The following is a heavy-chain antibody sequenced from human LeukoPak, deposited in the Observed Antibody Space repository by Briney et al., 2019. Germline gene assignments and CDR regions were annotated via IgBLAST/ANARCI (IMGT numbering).Heavy chain of an antibody. D-gene: IGHD2-15*01. CDR2: ISGSGGST. CDR3: ARLRYCSGGSCYSGYIDY. Sequence: GGSLRLSCAASGFTFSSYAMSWVRQAPGKGLEWVSAISGSGGSTYYADSVKGRFTISRDNAKNSLYLQMNSLRAEDTAVYYCARLRYCSGGSCYSGYIDYWGQGTLVTVSS. J-gene: IGHJ4*02. CDR1: GFTFSSYA. V-gene: IGHV3-23*01.